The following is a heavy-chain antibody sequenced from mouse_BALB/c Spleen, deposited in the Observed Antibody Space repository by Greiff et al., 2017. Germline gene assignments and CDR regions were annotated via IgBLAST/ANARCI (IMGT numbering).Heavy chain of an antibody. CDR2: INPSNGGT. CDR1: GYTFTSYY. V-gene: IGHV1S81*02. Sequence: VKLMESGAELVKPGASVKLSCKASGYTFTSYYMYWVKQRPGQGLEWIGEINPSNGGTNFNEKFKSKATLTVDKSSSTAYMQLSSLTSEDSAVYYCTRGIYYDYDEDAMDYWGQGTSVTVSS. CDR3: TRGIYYDYDEDAMDY. J-gene: IGHJ4*01. D-gene: IGHD2-4*01.